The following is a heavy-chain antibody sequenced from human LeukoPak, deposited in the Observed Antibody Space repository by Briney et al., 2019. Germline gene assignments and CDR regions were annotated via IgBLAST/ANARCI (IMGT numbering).Heavy chain of an antibody. CDR2: IYYSGST. CDR3: AGGYYYYYYGMDA. Sequence: SETLSLTCTVSGGSISSSSYYWGWIRQPPGTGLEWIGSIYYSGSTYYNPSLKSRVTISVDTSKNQFSLKLSSVTAADTAVYYCAGGYYYYYYGMDAWGQGTTVTVSS. V-gene: IGHV4-39*01. CDR1: GGSISSSSYY. J-gene: IGHJ6*02. D-gene: IGHD2-15*01.